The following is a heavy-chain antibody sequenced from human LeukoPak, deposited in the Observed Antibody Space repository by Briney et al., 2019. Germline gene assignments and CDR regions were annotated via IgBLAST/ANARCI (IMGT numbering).Heavy chain of an antibody. J-gene: IGHJ4*02. CDR3: AREGGLAAAGPFDY. V-gene: IGHV4-34*01. Sequence: PETLSLTCAVYGGSFSGYYWSWIRQPPGKGLEWIGEINHSGSTNYNPSLKSRVTISVDTSKNQFSLKLSSVTAADTAVYYCAREGGLAAAGPFDYWGQGTLVTVSS. CDR2: INHSGST. D-gene: IGHD6-13*01. CDR1: GGSFSGYY.